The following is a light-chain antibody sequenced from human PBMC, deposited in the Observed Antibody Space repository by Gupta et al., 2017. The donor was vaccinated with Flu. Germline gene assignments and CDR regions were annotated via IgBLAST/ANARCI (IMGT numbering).Light chain of an antibody. CDR1: GSND. J-gene: IGLJ1*01. V-gene: IGLV1-44*01. CDR3: AAWDDSLTGHYV. Sequence: GSNDVNWYLQVPGPAPKLLIYGNSARPSGVPARFSGSKSGTSASLAISLLQSDDDADYYCAAWDDSLTGHYVFGSGTTVTVL. CDR2: GNS.